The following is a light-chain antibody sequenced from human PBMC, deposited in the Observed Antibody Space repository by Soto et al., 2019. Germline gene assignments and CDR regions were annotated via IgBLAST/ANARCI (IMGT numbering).Light chain of an antibody. CDR2: SNN. Sequence: QSVLTQPPSASGTPGQRVTISCSGSSSNIGSNTVNWYQQLPGTAPKLLIYSNNQRPSGVPDRFSGSKSGTSASLAISGLQSEXEADYYCAAWDDSLNGYVFGTGTKLTVL. J-gene: IGLJ1*01. V-gene: IGLV1-44*01. CDR1: SSNIGSNT. CDR3: AAWDDSLNGYV.